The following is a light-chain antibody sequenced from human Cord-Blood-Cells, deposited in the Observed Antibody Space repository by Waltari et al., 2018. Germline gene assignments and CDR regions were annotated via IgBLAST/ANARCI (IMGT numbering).Light chain of an antibody. J-gene: IGKJ2*02. CDR2: YAS. Sequence: DIQMSQSHSTLSASVGDRLTITCRASQCISSWLAGYQQKPGKAPKLLIYYASSLERGVPSRFSGSGSGTEFTLTISNLQPDDFATYYCQQYNSYSSTFGQGTKLEIK. V-gene: IGKV1-5*01. CDR1: QCISSW. CDR3: QQYNSYSST.